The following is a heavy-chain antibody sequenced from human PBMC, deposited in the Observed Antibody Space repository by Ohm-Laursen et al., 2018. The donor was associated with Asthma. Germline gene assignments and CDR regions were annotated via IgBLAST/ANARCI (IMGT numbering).Heavy chain of an antibody. D-gene: IGHD6-19*01. CDR2: ISGSGVAT. Sequence: GSLRLSCTASGFTFSSFAMSWVRQAPGEGLEWVSGISGSGVATYYAESVKGRFTISRDNSKNTLYLHMNSLRAEDTAVYYCASPGYSNGRYYFDYWGQGTLVTVSS. CDR1: GFTFSSFA. V-gene: IGHV3-23*01. CDR3: ASPGYSNGRYYFDY. J-gene: IGHJ4*02.